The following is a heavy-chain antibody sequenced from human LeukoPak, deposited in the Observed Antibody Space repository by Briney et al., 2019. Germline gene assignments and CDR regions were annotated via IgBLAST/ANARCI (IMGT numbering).Heavy chain of an antibody. V-gene: IGHV3-15*01. J-gene: IGHJ5*02. CDR1: GFTFSNAW. CDR3: TTGQSSPVRYFDWSLGEWFDP. D-gene: IGHD3-9*01. Sequence: GGSLRLSCAASGFTFSNAWMSWVRQAPGKGLEWVGRIKSKTDGGTTDYAAPVKGRFTISRDDSKNTLYLQMNSLKTEDTAVYYCTTGQSSPVRYFDWSLGEWFDPWGQGTLVTVSS. CDR2: IKSKTDGGTT.